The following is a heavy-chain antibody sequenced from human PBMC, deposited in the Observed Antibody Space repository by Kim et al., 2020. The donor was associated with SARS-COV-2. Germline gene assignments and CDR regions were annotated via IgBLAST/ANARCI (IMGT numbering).Heavy chain of an antibody. Sequence: GGSLRLSCTASGFTFGDYAMSWVRQAPGKGLEWVGFIRSKAYGGTTEYAASVKGRFTISRDDSKSIAYLQMNSLKTEDTAVYYCTRDPILEWLPYDYWGQGTLVTVSS. CDR1: GFTFGDYA. J-gene: IGHJ4*02. D-gene: IGHD3-3*01. V-gene: IGHV3-49*04. CDR2: IRSKAYGGTT. CDR3: TRDPILEWLPYDY.